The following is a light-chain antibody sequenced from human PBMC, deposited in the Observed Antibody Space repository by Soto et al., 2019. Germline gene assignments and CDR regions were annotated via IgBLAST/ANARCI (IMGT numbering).Light chain of an antibody. CDR2: GSN. Sequence: QSVLTQPPSASGTPGQRVTISCSGSSSNLRSNAVNWYQLVPGTAAKLLIYGSNQRPSGVPDRFSGSKSGTSASLAISGLQSEDEADYYCAAWDDSLNGLVFGGGTKLTVL. CDR1: SSNLRSNA. V-gene: IGLV1-44*01. CDR3: AAWDDSLNGLV. J-gene: IGLJ2*01.